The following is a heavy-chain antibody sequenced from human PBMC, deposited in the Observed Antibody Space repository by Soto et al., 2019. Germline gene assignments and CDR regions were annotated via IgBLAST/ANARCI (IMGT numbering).Heavy chain of an antibody. CDR3: VRGEGYCSSASCYDY. Sequence: ASVKGSCKAAGYTFTKYDINWVRQATGQGLEWMGWMNPHSGNAGYSQKFQGRVTMTRDNSITTAYMELSNLRSDDTAIYYCVRGEGYCSSASCYDYWGQGALVTVSS. CDR1: GYTFTKYD. D-gene: IGHD2-2*01. J-gene: IGHJ4*02. V-gene: IGHV1-8*01. CDR2: MNPHSGNA.